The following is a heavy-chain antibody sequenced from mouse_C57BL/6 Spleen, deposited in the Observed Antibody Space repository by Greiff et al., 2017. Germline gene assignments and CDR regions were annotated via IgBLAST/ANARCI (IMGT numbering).Heavy chain of an antibody. CDR2: ISDGGSYT. V-gene: IGHV5-4*01. CDR1: GFTFSSYA. J-gene: IGHJ2*01. CDR3: ARDSYYSNYVGYFDY. D-gene: IGHD2-5*01. Sequence: EVKLMESGGGLVKPGGSLKLSCAASGFTFSSYAMSWVRQTPEKRLEWVATISDGGSYTYYPDNVKGRFTISRDNAKNNLYLQMSHLKSEDTAMYYCARDSYYSNYVGYFDYWGQGTTLTVSS.